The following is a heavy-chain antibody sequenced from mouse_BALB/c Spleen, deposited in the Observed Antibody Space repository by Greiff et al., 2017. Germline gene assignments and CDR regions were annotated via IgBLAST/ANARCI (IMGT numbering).Heavy chain of an antibody. Sequence: EVQLQQSGPELVKPGASVKIPCKASGYTFTDYNMDWVKQSHGKSLEWIGDINPNNGGTIYNQKFKGKATLTVDKSSSTAYMELRSLTSEDTAVYYCARKGPLLRHRDYAMDYWGQGTSVTVSS. CDR1: GYTFTDYN. V-gene: IGHV1-18*01. J-gene: IGHJ4*01. CDR3: ARKGPLLRHRDYAMDY. D-gene: IGHD1-2*01. CDR2: INPNNGGT.